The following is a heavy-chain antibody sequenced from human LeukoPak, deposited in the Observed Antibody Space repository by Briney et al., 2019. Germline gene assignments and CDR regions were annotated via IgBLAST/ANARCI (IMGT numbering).Heavy chain of an antibody. V-gene: IGHV3-23*01. J-gene: IGHJ4*02. CDR3: AKAAIRGVIWYYSDY. CDR1: GFTFTTYA. Sequence: PGGSLRLSCAASGFTFTTYAMSWVRQAPGKGLEWVSAISGSGDSTNCADSVKGRFTISRDNSKNTLYLQMNSLRAEDTAVYYCAKAAIRGVIWYYSDYWGQGTLVTVSS. D-gene: IGHD3-10*01. CDR2: ISGSGDST.